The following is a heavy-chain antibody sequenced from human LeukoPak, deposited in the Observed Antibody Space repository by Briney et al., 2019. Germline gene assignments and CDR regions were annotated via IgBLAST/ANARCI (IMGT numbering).Heavy chain of an antibody. V-gene: IGHV5-51*01. D-gene: IGHD3-22*01. J-gene: IGHJ6*03. Sequence: RASVKVSCKGSGYSFTSYWIGWVRQMPGKGLEWMGIIYPGDSDTRYSPSIQGQVTISADKSISTAYLQWSSLKASDTAMYYCARHAYYYDSSGYYLPSYYYYMDVWGKGTTVTVSS. CDR1: GYSFTSYW. CDR2: IYPGDSDT. CDR3: ARHAYYYDSSGYYLPSYYYYMDV.